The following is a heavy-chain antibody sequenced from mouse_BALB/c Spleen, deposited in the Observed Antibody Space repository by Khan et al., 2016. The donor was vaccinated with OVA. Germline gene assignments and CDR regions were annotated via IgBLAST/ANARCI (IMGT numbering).Heavy chain of an antibody. D-gene: IGHD2-4*01. CDR2: ILSDGST. Sequence: QVQLQQSGPGLVAPSQSLSITCTISGFSLTNYCVHWVRQPPGKGLEWLVVILSDGSTTYNSALKSRLTVVKDNSKSQVFLKMNSRQTDDTAMYLCGRQPYYHYNYMDYWGQGTSVTVSS. CDR1: GFSLTNYC. CDR3: GRQPYYHYNYMDY. J-gene: IGHJ4*01. V-gene: IGHV2-6-1*01.